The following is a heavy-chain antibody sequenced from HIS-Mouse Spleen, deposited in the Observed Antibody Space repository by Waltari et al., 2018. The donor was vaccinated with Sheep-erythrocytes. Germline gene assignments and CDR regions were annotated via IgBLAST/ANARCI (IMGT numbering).Heavy chain of an antibody. CDR3: ARVASGATFDY. J-gene: IGHJ4*02. D-gene: IGHD1-26*01. Sequence: EVQLVESGGGLVKPGGALRLSCAVSGFTFLSYSMNWGLQAPGKGLEWVSSISSSSSYIYYADSVKGRFTISRDNAKNSLYLQMNSLRAEDTAVYYCARVASGATFDYWGQGTLVTVSS. CDR1: GFTFLSYS. CDR2: ISSSSSYI. V-gene: IGHV3-21*01.